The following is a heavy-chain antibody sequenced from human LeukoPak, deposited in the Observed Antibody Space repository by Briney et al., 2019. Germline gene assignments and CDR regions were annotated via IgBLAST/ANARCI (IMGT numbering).Heavy chain of an antibody. CDR2: IYYSGST. J-gene: IGHJ4*02. D-gene: IGHD2-8*01. CDR3: ARQTLYLYFDN. CDR1: GASISSSSYY. Sequence: SETLSLTCTVSGASISSSSYYWGWIRQPPGKGLEWIGNIYYSGSTYCNPSLKSRVTISVDTSKNQFSLKLSSVTAEDTAVYYCARQTLYLYFDNWGQGTLVTVSS. V-gene: IGHV4-39*01.